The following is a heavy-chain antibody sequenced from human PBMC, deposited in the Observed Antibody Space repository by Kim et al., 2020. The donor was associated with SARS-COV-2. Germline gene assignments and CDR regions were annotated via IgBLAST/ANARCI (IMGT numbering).Heavy chain of an antibody. CDR2: ISWNSGSI. J-gene: IGHJ4*02. Sequence: GGSLRLSCAASGFTFDDYAMHWVRQAPGKGLEWVSGISWNSGSIGYADSVKGRFTISRDNAKNSLYLQMNSLRAEDTALYYCAKDLGYSYGCFDYWGQGTLVTVSS. V-gene: IGHV3-9*01. CDR3: AKDLGYSYGCFDY. CDR1: GFTFDDYA. D-gene: IGHD5-18*01.